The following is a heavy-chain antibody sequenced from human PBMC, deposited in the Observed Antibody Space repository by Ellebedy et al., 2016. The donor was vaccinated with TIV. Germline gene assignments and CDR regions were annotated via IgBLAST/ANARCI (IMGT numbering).Heavy chain of an antibody. Sequence: GESLKISCAASGFTFSTYWMHWVRQTPEKGLVWVSRISPDGSGTIYADSVKGRFSVSRDNAQNILYLEMNSLRVEDTAVYYCAKTMVTGFDPWGRGIQVTVSS. V-gene: IGHV3-74*01. J-gene: IGHJ5*02. CDR1: GFTFSTYW. D-gene: IGHD4/OR15-4a*01. CDR3: AKTMVTGFDP. CDR2: ISPDGSGT.